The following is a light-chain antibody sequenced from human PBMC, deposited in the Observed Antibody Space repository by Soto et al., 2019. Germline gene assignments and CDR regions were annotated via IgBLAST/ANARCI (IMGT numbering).Light chain of an antibody. V-gene: IGKV1-12*01. CDR3: QQYKGWPTT. CDR2: AAS. CDR1: QDISTW. J-gene: IGKJ1*01. Sequence: DIQMTQSPSSVSASVGDRVTITCRASQDISTWLAWFQRKPGKAPKLLIYAASSLQSGVPSRFSGSGSGTVFTLTITSLQSEDFGVYYCQQYKGWPTTFGQGTKVDIK.